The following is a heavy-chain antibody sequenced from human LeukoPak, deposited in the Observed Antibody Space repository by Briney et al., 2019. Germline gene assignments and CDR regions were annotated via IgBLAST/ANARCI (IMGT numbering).Heavy chain of an antibody. J-gene: IGHJ4*02. Sequence: GASVKVSCKASGYTFTSYAMHWVRQAPGQRLEWMGWINAGNGNTKYSQEFQGRVTITRDTSASTAYMELSSLRAEDTAVYYCATYAGSHHKTFDYWGQGTLVTVSS. CDR3: ATYAGSHHKTFDY. V-gene: IGHV1-3*03. CDR1: GYTFTSYA. D-gene: IGHD2-2*01. CDR2: INAGNGNT.